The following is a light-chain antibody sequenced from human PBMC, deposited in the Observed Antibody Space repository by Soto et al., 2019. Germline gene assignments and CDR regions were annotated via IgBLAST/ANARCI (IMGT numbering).Light chain of an antibody. Sequence: QSVLTQSSSASASLGSSVKLTCTLSIGHSSYIIAWHQQQPGKAPRYLMKLEGSGSYNKGSGVPDRFSGSSSGADRYLTISNLQSEDEADYYCETWDSNTWVFGRGTKVTVL. CDR3: ETWDSNTWV. CDR2: LEGSGSY. J-gene: IGLJ3*02. CDR1: IGHSSYI. V-gene: IGLV4-60*03.